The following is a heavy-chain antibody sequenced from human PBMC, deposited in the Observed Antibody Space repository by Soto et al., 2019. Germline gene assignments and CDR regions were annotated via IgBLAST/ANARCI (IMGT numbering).Heavy chain of an antibody. J-gene: IGHJ5*02. CDR2: INPNSGGT. V-gene: IGHV1-2*04. D-gene: IGHD2-15*01. CDR1: GYTFTGYY. Sequence: TSVKVSCKASGYTFTGYYMHWVRQAHGQGLEWMGWINPNSGGTNYAQKFQGWVTMTRDTSISTAYMELSRLRSDDTAVYYCVRDRKYCSGGSCARNWFDPWGQGTLVTVSS. CDR3: VRDRKYCSGGSCARNWFDP.